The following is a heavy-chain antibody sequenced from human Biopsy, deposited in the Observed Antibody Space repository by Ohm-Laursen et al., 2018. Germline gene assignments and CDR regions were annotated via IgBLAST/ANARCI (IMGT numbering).Heavy chain of an antibody. J-gene: IGHJ4*02. D-gene: IGHD2-21*01. CDR2: ISWNSGSI. CDR3: ARLGELHGLWYFDF. CDR1: GFTFQEHA. Sequence: SLRLSCAASGFTFQEHAMHWVRQAPGKGLEWVSGISWNSGSINYAVSVQGRFTISRDNAKNSLYLQMNSLRVEDTALYFCARLGELHGLWYFDFWGQGALVTVSS. V-gene: IGHV3-9*01.